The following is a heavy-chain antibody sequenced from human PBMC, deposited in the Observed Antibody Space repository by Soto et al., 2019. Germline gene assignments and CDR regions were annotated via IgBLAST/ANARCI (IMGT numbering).Heavy chain of an antibody. CDR2: INPNSGGT. V-gene: IGHV1-2*02. J-gene: IGHJ4*02. D-gene: IGHD1-1*01. CDR3: AREPATAKPEGVDF. Sequence: ASVKVSGKASGYTFSDYYIHWVRQAPGQGLEWMGWINPNSGGTKYAPKFQGGVTMTRDTSITTAHMELSRLRSGDTAVYYCAREPATAKPEGVDFWGQGTLVTVSS. CDR1: GYTFSDYY.